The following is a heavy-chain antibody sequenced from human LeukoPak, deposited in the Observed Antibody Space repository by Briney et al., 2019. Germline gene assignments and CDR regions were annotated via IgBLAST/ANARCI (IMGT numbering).Heavy chain of an antibody. D-gene: IGHD6-19*01. CDR1: GGSFSGYY. CDR3: ARTQWLVSGFDY. V-gene: IGHV4-34*01. Sequence: SETLSLTCAVYGGSFSGYYWSWIRQPPGKGLEWIGEINHSGSTNYNPSLKSRVTISVDTSKNQFSLKLSSVTAADTAAYYCARTQWLVSGFDYWGQGTLVTVSS. J-gene: IGHJ4*02. CDR2: INHSGST.